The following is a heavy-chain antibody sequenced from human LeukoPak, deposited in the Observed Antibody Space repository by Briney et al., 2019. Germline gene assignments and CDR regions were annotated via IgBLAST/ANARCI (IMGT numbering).Heavy chain of an antibody. CDR2: ISAYNGNT. CDR1: GYTFTSYG. V-gene: IGHV1-18*01. CDR3: ARDRLYDILTGYYHEGIDY. D-gene: IGHD3-9*01. Sequence: ASVKVSCKASGYTFTSYGISWVRQAPGQGLEWMGWISAYNGNTNYAQKLQGRVTMTTDTSTSTAHMELRSLRSDDTAVYYCARDRLYDILTGYYHEGIDYWGQGTLVTVSS. J-gene: IGHJ4*02.